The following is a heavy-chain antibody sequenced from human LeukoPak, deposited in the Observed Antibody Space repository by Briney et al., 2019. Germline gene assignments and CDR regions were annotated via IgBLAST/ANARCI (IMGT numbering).Heavy chain of an antibody. V-gene: IGHV3-48*03. CDR1: GFTFSSYE. J-gene: IGHJ6*03. CDR3: ARLEYSYGYGPYYYYYMDV. Sequence: GRTLRLSCAASGFTFSSYEMNWVRQAPGKGLEGVSYLSSSGSTIYYAESVKGRFTIYRDNAKNSLYLQMNSLRADDTAVYYCARLEYSYGYGPYYYYYMDVWGKGTTVTVSS. D-gene: IGHD5-18*01. CDR2: LSSSGSTI.